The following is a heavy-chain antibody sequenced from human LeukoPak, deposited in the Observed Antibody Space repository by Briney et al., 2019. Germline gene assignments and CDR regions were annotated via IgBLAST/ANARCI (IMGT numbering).Heavy chain of an antibody. CDR1: GGTFISYA. CDR3: ATLAGAYSYYGMDV. J-gene: IGHJ6*02. Sequence: ASVKVSCKASGGTFISYAISWVRQAPGQGLEWMGRIIPILGIANYAQKFQGRVTITADKSTRTAYMELSSLRSQDTAVYYRATLAGAYSYYGMDVSGQGTTVTVSS. CDR2: IIPILGIA. V-gene: IGHV1-69*10. D-gene: IGHD3-10*01.